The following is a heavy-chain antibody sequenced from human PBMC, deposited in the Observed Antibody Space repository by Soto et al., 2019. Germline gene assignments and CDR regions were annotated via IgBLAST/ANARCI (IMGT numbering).Heavy chain of an antibody. CDR3: ARDLKRGYDILTGYIDG. CDR2: INAGNGNT. V-gene: IGHV1-3*01. J-gene: IGHJ4*02. CDR1: GYTFTSYA. Sequence: ASVKVSCKASGYTFTSYAMHWVRQAPGQRLEWMGWINAGNGNTKYSQKFQGRVTITRDTSASTAYMELSSLRSEDTAVYYCARDLKRGYDILTGYIDGWGQGTLVTVSS. D-gene: IGHD3-9*01.